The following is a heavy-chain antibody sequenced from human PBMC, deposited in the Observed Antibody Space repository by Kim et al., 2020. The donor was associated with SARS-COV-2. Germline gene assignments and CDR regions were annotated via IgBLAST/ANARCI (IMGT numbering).Heavy chain of an antibody. J-gene: IGHJ4*02. V-gene: IGHV3-30*07. Sequence: ESVKGRFTISRDNSKNTLYLKMNSLRAEDTAVYYCARDISRVVGALMIDYWGQGTLVTVSS. D-gene: IGHD1-26*01. CDR3: ARDISRVVGALMIDY.